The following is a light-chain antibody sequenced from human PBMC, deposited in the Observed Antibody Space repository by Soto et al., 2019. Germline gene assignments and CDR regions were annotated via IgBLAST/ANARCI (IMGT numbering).Light chain of an antibody. CDR3: QRYGSSPLT. J-gene: IGKJ1*01. CDR1: QSVCSSS. V-gene: IGKV3-20*01. Sequence: IVLTRSPGTLSLSPGERATLSCRARQSVCSSSLAWYQQKPGQAPRLLIYCASSRATGIPDRFSGSWSGTVFTLTISRLEPEDCAVYYCQRYGSSPLTCGQVTKVVIK. CDR2: CAS.